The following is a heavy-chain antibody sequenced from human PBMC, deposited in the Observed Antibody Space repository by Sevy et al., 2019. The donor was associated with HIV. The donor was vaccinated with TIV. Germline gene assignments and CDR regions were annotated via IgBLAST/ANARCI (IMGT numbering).Heavy chain of an antibody. D-gene: IGHD3-10*01. CDR2: ISHDGRNNK. V-gene: IGHV3-30*04. J-gene: IGHJ5*02. Sequence: GGSLRLSCAASGFTISDFGMHWVRQAPGKGLEWVAVISHDGRNNKYNADSVKGRFTISRDNSKNTLYLQMNSLRADDTAIYYCARDRGEILRSAFKSWGQGTLVTVSS. CDR1: GFTISDFG. CDR3: ARDRGEILRSAFKS.